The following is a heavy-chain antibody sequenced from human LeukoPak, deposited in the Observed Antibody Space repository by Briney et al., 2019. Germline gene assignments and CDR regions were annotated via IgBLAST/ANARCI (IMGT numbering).Heavy chain of an antibody. CDR3: ARAPFGEGGMDV. J-gene: IGHJ6*02. CDR1: GYTFTSYD. V-gene: IGHV1-8*01. D-gene: IGHD3-10*01. Sequence: GASVKVSCKASGYTFTSYDITWVRQATGQGLEWMGWMNPNSANTGYAQKFQGRVTMTRNPSISTAYMELSSLRSEDTAVYYCARAPFGEGGMDVWGQGTTVTVSS. CDR2: MNPNSANT.